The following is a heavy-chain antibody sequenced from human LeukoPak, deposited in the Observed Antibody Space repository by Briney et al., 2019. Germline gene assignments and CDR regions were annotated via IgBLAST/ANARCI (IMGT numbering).Heavy chain of an antibody. Sequence: SGGSLRLSCAASGFSFSTYEMNWVRQAPGKGLEWISYISGSSSGIYYADSVKGRFTISRDNAKNSLYLQMNSLRADDTAVYYCARERTTVVSGTTIGAYWGQGTLVTVSS. CDR3: ARERTTVVSGTTIGAY. V-gene: IGHV3-48*03. J-gene: IGHJ4*02. D-gene: IGHD4-11*01. CDR2: ISGSSSGI. CDR1: GFSFSTYE.